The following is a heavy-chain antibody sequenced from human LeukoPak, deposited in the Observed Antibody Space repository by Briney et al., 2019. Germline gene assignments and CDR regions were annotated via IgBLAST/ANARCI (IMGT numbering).Heavy chain of an antibody. CDR3: ARDGGAVGPSSPPGSYYYYMDV. Sequence: ASVKVSCKASGYTFTSYYMHWVRQAPGQGLEWMGIINPSGGSTSYGQKFQGRVTMTRDTSTSTVYMELSSLRSEDTAVYYCARDGGAVGPSSPPGSYYYYMDVWGKGTTVTVSS. J-gene: IGHJ6*03. CDR2: INPSGGST. CDR1: GYTFTSYY. D-gene: IGHD3-16*01. V-gene: IGHV1-46*01.